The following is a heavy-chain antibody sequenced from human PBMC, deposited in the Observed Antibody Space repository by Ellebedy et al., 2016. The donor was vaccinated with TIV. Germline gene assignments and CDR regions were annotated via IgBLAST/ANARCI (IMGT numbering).Heavy chain of an antibody. V-gene: IGHV1-2*04. CDR2: INPNSGGT. CDR1: GYTFTGYY. CDR3: ARETPYPVGASYDTFDI. D-gene: IGHD1-26*01. J-gene: IGHJ3*02. Sequence: AASVKVSRKASGYTFTGYYMHWVRQAPGQGLEWMGWINPNSGGTNYAQKFQGWVTMTRDTSISTAYMELSRLRSDDTAVYYCARETPYPVGASYDTFDIWGQGTLVTVSS.